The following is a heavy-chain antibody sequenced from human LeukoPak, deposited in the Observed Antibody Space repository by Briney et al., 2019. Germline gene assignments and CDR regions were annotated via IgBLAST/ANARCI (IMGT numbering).Heavy chain of an antibody. V-gene: IGHV3-74*01. Sequence: GSLRLSCAASGFTFSSYWMHWVRQDPVKGLVWVSRINSDGSSTAYADSVKGRFTISRDSAKNTLSLQMNSLSAEDTAVYYCARSNYDSTTFYYHLDLWGQGTLVTVSS. D-gene: IGHD2/OR15-2a*01. CDR3: ARSNYDSTTFYYHLDL. J-gene: IGHJ5*02. CDR1: GFTFSSYW. CDR2: INSDGSST.